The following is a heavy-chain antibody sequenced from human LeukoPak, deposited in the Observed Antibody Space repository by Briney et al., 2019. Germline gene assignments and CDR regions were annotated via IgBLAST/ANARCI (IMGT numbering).Heavy chain of an antibody. Sequence: GASVKVSCKASGYTFISHGISWVRLAPGQGLEWIGWISVYNGDTNYAQKFQGRVSMTTDTSTTTAYMELRSLKSDDTAIYYCARNAYNISSESYFDYWGQGTLVTVSP. D-gene: IGHD6-6*01. CDR3: ARNAYNISSESYFDY. J-gene: IGHJ4*02. CDR2: ISVYNGDT. CDR1: GYTFISHG. V-gene: IGHV1-18*01.